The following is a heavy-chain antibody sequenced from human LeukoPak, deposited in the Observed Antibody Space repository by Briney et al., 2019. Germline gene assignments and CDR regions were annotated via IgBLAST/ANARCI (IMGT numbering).Heavy chain of an antibody. J-gene: IGHJ4*02. D-gene: IGHD3-10*01. Sequence: SETLSLTCTVSGGSISSYYWSWIRQPPGKGLEWIGDIYYSGSTNYNPSLKSRVTISVDTSKNQFSLKLSSVTAADTAVYYCAREAYGSGSYYVDYWGQGTLVTVSS. CDR3: AREAYGSGSYYVDY. V-gene: IGHV4-59*12. CDR1: GGSISSYY. CDR2: IYYSGST.